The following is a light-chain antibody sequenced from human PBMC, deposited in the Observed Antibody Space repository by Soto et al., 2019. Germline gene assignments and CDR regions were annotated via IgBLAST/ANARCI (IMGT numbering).Light chain of an antibody. CDR3: QQYNIYPLT. Sequence: DVQMTQSPSSLSASVGDRVTITCRASQDINSYLAWYQQKPGNAPKSLIYAASSLQTGVPSRFSGSESGTDFTLTINNLQPEDSATYYCQQYNIYPLTFGGGTKVPIK. J-gene: IGKJ4*01. CDR2: AAS. CDR1: QDINSY. V-gene: IGKV1D-16*01.